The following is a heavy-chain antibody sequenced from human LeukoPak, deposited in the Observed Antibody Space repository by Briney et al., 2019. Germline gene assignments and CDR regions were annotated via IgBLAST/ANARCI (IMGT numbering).Heavy chain of an antibody. CDR2: IYHSGST. J-gene: IGHJ4*02. D-gene: IGHD2/OR15-2a*01. CDR1: GGSISSGGYS. V-gene: IGHV4-30-2*01. Sequence: SETLSLTCAVSGGSISSGGYSWSWIRQPPGKGLEWIGYIYHSGSTYYNPSLKSRVTISVDRSKNQFSLKLSSVTAADTAVYYCAGHHPRNTVDFWGQGTPVTVSS. CDR3: AGHHPRNTVDF.